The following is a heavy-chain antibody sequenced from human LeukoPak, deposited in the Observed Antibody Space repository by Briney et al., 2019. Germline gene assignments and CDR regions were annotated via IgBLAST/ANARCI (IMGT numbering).Heavy chain of an antibody. CDR1: GGTPSSYA. CDR2: IIPILGIP. CDR3: AKDPSVGYGYGYVYFGY. Sequence: GASVKVSCKASGGTPSSYAISSVRQAPGQGLEWMGRIIPILGIPHYAQNLQGSVAITADKSTSTAFMELMSLRSEDTGVYYCAKDPSVGYGYGYVYFGYWGQGTLVTVSS. J-gene: IGHJ4*02. D-gene: IGHD5-18*01. V-gene: IGHV1-69*04.